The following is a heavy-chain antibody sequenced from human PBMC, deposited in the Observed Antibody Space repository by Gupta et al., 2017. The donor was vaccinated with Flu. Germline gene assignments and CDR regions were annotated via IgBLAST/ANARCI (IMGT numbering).Heavy chain of an antibody. J-gene: IGHJ5*02. D-gene: IGHD4-17*01. V-gene: IGHV4-39*01. CDR1: RGFITSSRYY. CDR3: ARRGNDYGDYVGFDP. CDR2: SSYSGST. Sequence: QLQLQESGPGLVLPSEALSPPCTVSRGFITSSRYYSGWVRHPPGRGLQWIGSSSYSGSTYYNPSLKSRVTISVDTSKNQFSLDLSSVTAADTAVYYCARRGNDYGDYVGFDPWGQGTRVTVSS.